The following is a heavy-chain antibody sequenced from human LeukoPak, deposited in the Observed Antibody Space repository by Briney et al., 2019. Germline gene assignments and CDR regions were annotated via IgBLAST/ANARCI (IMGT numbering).Heavy chain of an antibody. D-gene: IGHD3-10*01. V-gene: IGHV4-59*08. Sequence: KASETLSLTCTVSGGSISSYYWSWIRQPPGKGLEWIGYIYYSGSTNYNPSLKSRVTISVDTSKNQFSLKLSSVTAADTAVYYCARHGIIDRGVSIGRYNWFDPWGQGTLVTVSS. CDR2: IYYSGST. CDR1: GGSISSYY. CDR3: ARHGIIDRGVSIGRYNWFDP. J-gene: IGHJ5*02.